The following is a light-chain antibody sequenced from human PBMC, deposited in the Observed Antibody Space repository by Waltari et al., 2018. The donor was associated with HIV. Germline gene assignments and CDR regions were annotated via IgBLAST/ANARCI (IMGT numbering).Light chain of an antibody. CDR2: RAS. CDR3: QQYDSPPYT. J-gene: IGKJ2*01. Sequence: DIQMAQSHSILYASVGGRVTITCRASQSVTTWVAWLQQKPGRSPKPLIYRASALEPGVPSRFRGSGSGTDFTLTISSLQPDDFATYYCQQYDSPPYTFGQGT. V-gene: IGKV1-5*03. CDR1: QSVTTW.